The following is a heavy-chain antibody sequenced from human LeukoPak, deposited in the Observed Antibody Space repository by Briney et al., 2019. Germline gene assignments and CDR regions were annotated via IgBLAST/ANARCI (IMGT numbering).Heavy chain of an antibody. CDR3: ARRGGLYCSGGRCYHYYFDY. D-gene: IGHD2-15*01. J-gene: IGHJ4*02. CDR2: IYYNGST. CDR1: GGSITSYY. V-gene: IGHV4-59*08. Sequence: SETLSLTCSVSGGSITSYYWSWIRQPPGKGLEWIGYIYYNGSTKYSPSLKSRVTISVDTSENQFSLKLRSVTAADTAVYYYARRGGLYCSGGRCYHYYFDYWGQGTLVTVSS.